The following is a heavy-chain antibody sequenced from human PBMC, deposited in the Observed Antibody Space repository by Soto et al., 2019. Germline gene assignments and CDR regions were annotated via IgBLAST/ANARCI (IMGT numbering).Heavy chain of an antibody. V-gene: IGHV3-30-3*01. J-gene: IGHJ2*01. Sequence: QVQLVESGGGVVQPGRSLRLSCAASGFSFSSYAMHWVRQAPGKGLEWVAVISYAGSNKYYADSVKGRFTISRDNSKNTLYLQLNSLRPEDTAVYYCARPLWRDDYNWGYFDLWGRGPLVTVSS. CDR1: GFSFSSYA. CDR2: ISYAGSNK. D-gene: IGHD4-4*01. CDR3: ARPLWRDDYNWGYFDL.